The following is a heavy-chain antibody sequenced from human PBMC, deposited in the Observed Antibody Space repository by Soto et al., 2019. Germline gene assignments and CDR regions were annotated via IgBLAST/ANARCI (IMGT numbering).Heavy chain of an antibody. J-gene: IGHJ6*02. D-gene: IGHD3-10*01. Sequence: SLTCTVSGGSISSYYWSWIRQSPGKGLEWIAYTSHTGTTDYNPSLKSRVTISLDTSKNQFSLKLSSVTAADTAVYYCARGDGSGSYYDYYYYGMDVWGQGTTVTVSS. V-gene: IGHV4-59*01. CDR1: GGSISSYY. CDR2: TSHTGTT. CDR3: ARGDGSGSYYDYYYYGMDV.